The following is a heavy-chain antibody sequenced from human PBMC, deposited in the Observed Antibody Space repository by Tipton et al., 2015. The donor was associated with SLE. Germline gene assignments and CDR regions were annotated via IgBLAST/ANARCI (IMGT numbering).Heavy chain of an antibody. V-gene: IGHV4-59*12. CDR2: IYYSGST. CDR3: AREVVVVVPASYYYMDV. D-gene: IGHD2-2*01. Sequence: TLSLTCTVSGGSISSYYWSWIRQPPGKGLEWIGYIYYSGSTNYNPSLKSRVTISVDTSKNQFSLKLSSVTAADTAVYYCAREVVVVVPASYYYMDVWGKGTTVTVSS. J-gene: IGHJ6*03. CDR1: GGSISSYY.